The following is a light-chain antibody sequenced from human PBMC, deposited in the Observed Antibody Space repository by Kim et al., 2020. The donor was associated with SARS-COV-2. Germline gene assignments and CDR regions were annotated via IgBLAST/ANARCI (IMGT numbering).Light chain of an antibody. CDR2: KDS. V-gene: IGLV3-25*03. CDR1: ALPKQY. Sequence: VSPGQTARITCSGDALPKQYAYWYQQKPGQAPVLVIYKDSERPLGIPERFSGSSSGTTVTLTISGVQAEDEADYYCQSADSSGTWVFGGGTQLTVL. CDR3: QSADSSGTWV. J-gene: IGLJ3*02.